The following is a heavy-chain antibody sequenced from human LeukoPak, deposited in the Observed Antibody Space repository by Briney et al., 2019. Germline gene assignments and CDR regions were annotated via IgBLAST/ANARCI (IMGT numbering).Heavy chain of an antibody. Sequence: ASVKVSCKASGYTFTSYDINWVRQATGQGLEWMGWMNPNSGNPGYAQKFQGRVTITRNTSISTAYMELSSLRSEDTAVYYCAKTWIQPRSWFDPWGQGTLVTVSS. CDR3: AKTWIQPRSWFDP. CDR1: GYTFTSYD. CDR2: MNPNSGNP. D-gene: IGHD5-18*01. V-gene: IGHV1-8*01. J-gene: IGHJ5*02.